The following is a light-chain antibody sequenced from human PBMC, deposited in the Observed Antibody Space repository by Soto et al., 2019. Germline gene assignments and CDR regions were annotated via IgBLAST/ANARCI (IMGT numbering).Light chain of an antibody. J-gene: IGKJ2*01. Sequence: EIVMTQSPATLSVSAGERATLSCRASQSVSNNLAWYQQKPGQAPRRLMYGASTRATGMPARFSGSGSGTEFTLPISSLQSEDFALYYCQQYSSWPPYTFGQGTKLEIK. V-gene: IGKV3-15*01. CDR1: QSVSNN. CDR3: QQYSSWPPYT. CDR2: GAS.